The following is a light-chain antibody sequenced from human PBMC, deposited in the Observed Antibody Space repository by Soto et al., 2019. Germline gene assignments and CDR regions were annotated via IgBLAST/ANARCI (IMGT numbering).Light chain of an antibody. CDR3: QQYNSYSLT. V-gene: IGKV1-5*01. CDR1: QSISSW. CDR2: DAS. Sequence: DIQMTQSPSTLSASVGDRVTITCRASQSISSWLAWYQQKPGKAPKLLIYDASSLESGVPSRFSGSGSETEFPPTISSLQPDDFATYYCQQYNSYSLTFGQGTTVDIK. J-gene: IGKJ1*01.